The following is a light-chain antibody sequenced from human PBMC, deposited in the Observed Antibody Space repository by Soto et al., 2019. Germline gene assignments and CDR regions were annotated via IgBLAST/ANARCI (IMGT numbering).Light chain of an antibody. J-gene: IGKJ1*01. CDR1: QSVSSNY. Sequence: EIVLTQSPGTLSLSPGERATLSCRASQSVSSNYLAWYQRKPGQAPRLLIYGASSRATDIPNRFSGSGSGTDFTLTSTRLEPEDFAVYFCEQYGGSPPTFGQGTKVEIK. CDR3: EQYGGSPPT. CDR2: GAS. V-gene: IGKV3-20*01.